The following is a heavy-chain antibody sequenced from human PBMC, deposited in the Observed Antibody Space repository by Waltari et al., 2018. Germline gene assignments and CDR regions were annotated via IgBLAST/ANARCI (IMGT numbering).Heavy chain of an antibody. V-gene: IGHV7-4-1*02. J-gene: IGHJ2*01. Sequence: QVQLVQSGSELREPGASVKISCQASGYSFSDYPMNCVRQAPGQGLEWMGWINTDTGNPTYAQGFTGRFVFSLDTSVSTAYLQISSLEAEDTAVYYCARKIGATSSAWYFDLWGRGSLVTVSS. D-gene: IGHD6-6*01. CDR1: GYSFSDYP. CDR3: ARKIGATSSAWYFDL. CDR2: INTDTGNP.